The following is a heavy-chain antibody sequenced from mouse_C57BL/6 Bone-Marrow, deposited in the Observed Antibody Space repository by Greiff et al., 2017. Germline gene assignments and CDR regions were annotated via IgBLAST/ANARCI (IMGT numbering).Heavy chain of an antibody. CDR1: GYAFSRYG. J-gene: IGHJ3*01. V-gene: IGHV1-80*01. CDR2: IYPGDGDT. CDR3: APYGYPAY. Sequence: QVQLQQSGAELVKPGASVKISCKASGYAFSRYGMNWVKQRPGKGLEWIGQIYPGDGDTNYNGKFKGKATLTADQTSSTTYMQLSSLTSEDSAVYFCAPYGYPAYWCQGTLVIVSA. D-gene: IGHD2-2*01.